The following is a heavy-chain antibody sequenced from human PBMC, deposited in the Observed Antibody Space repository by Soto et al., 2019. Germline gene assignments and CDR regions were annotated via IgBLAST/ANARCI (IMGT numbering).Heavy chain of an antibody. CDR3: ARDGEIAAAGTVWFDS. Sequence: SETLSLTCTVSGGSISSGGYYWSWIRQHPGKGLEWIGYIYYSGSTYYNPSLKSRVTISVDTSKNQFSLKLSSVTAADTAVYYCARDGEIAAAGTVWFDSWGQGTLVTVSS. D-gene: IGHD6-13*01. V-gene: IGHV4-31*03. CDR2: IYYSGST. CDR1: GGSISSGGYY. J-gene: IGHJ5*01.